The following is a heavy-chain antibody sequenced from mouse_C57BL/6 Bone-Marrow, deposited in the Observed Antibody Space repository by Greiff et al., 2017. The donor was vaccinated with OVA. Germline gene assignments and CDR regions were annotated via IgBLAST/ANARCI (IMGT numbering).Heavy chain of an antibody. CDR3: ARVGLLRAMDY. CDR2: ISYDGSN. CDR1: GYSITSGYY. Sequence: DVQLQESGPGLVKPSQSLSLTCSVTGYSITSGYYWNWIRQFPGNKLEWMGYISYDGSNNYNPSLKNRISITRDTSKNQFFLKLNSVTTEDTATYYCARVGLLRAMDYWGQGTSVTVSS. J-gene: IGHJ4*01. D-gene: IGHD2-10*01. V-gene: IGHV3-6*01.